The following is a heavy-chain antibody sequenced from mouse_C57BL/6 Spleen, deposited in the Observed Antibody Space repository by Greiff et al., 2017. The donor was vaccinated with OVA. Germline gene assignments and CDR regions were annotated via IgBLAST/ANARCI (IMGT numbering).Heavy chain of an antibody. D-gene: IGHD2-4*01. CDR3: ARNAITRYFDV. J-gene: IGHJ1*03. CDR2: IWSGGST. CDR1: GFSLTSYG. Sequence: VKLQESGPGLVQPSPSLSITCTVSGFSLTSYGVHWVRQSPGKGLEWLGVIWSGGSTDYNAAFIARLSISKDNSTSQVFFKMNSLQADDTAIYYCARNAITRYFDVWGTGTTVTVSS. V-gene: IGHV2-2*01.